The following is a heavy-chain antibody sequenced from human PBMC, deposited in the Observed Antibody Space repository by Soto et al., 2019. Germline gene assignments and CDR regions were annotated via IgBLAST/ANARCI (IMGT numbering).Heavy chain of an antibody. CDR2: IHHSGST. D-gene: IGHD6-6*01. V-gene: IGHV4-30-2*01. CDR1: GGSISSGGYS. CDR3: ARGGGSSSPFCH. Sequence: QLQLQESGSGLVKPSQTLSLTCAVSGGSISSGGYSWSWIRQPPGKGLEWIGYIHHSGSTYYNPSPQGRVTLSGSKAQDQFLLELGSVTAGGTGVYFRARGGGSSSPFCHRGQGTLVTVSS. J-gene: IGHJ4*02.